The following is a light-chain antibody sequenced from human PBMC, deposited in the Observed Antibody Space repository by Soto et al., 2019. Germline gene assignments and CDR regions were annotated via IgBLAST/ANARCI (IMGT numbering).Light chain of an antibody. CDR3: QQYNTYPWT. J-gene: IGKJ1*01. CDR2: DAS. V-gene: IGKV1-5*01. Sequence: DIQLTQSPSTLSASVGDRVTFTCRASQSISSWLAWYQQKPEKAPKLLLDDASTLQSGVPSRFSGSGSGTDFTLTISRLHPDDFATYYCQQYNTYPWTFGQGTKVDSK. CDR1: QSISSW.